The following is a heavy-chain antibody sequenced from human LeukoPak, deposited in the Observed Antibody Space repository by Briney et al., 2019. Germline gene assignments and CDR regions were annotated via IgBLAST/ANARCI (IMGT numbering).Heavy chain of an antibody. J-gene: IGHJ6*02. Sequence: GGSLRLSCVPSGFLINNNYMNWVRQAPGKGLEWVSVIYTGGNRDYADSVKGRFTISRDNSKNTLYLQMNSLRAEDTAVYYCARDMSMVRGVFYGMDVWGQGTTVTVSS. V-gene: IGHV3-53*01. CDR2: IYTGGNR. CDR3: ARDMSMVRGVFYGMDV. D-gene: IGHD3-10*01. CDR1: GFLINNNY.